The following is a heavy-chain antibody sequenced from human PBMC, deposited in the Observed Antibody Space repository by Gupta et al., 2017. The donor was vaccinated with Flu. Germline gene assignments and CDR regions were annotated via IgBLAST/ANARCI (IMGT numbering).Heavy chain of an antibody. Sequence: QVQLVQSGAEVKKPGASVKVSCKVSGYTLTELSMHWVRQAPGKGLEWMGGFDPEDGETIYAKKFQGRVTMTEDTSTDTAYMELSSLRSEDTAVDYCATRPAGGSSSWEYYFDYWGQGTLVTVSS. CDR2: FDPEDGET. D-gene: IGHD6-13*01. V-gene: IGHV1-24*01. CDR3: ATRPAGGSSSWEYYFDY. CDR1: GYTLTELS. J-gene: IGHJ4*02.